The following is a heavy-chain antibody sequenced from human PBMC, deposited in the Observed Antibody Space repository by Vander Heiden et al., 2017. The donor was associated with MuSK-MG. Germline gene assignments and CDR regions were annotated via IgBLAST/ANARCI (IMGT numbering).Heavy chain of an antibody. CDR2: IIPIFGTA. D-gene: IGHD6-13*01. CDR3: ARDQPVYSISWALSWFDP. Sequence: QVQLVQSGAEVKKPGSSVKVSCKASGGTFSSYAISWVRQAPGQGLEWMGGIIPIFGTANYAKKFQGRVTITADESTSTAYMELRSLRSEETAVYYCARDQPVYSISWALSWFDPWVQGTLVTVYS. J-gene: IGHJ5*02. V-gene: IGHV1-69*12. CDR1: GGTFSSYA.